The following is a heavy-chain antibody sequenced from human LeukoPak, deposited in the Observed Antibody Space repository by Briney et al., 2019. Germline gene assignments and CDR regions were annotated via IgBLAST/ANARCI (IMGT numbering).Heavy chain of an antibody. V-gene: IGHV3-23*01. CDR2: ISDSGDGT. CDR1: GFTFRSYV. J-gene: IGHJ4*02. Sequence: GGSLRLSCTASGFTFRSYVFSWVRQAPGKGLEWVSAISDSGDGTYYADSVKGRFTISRDNSKNTLYLQMNGLGAEDTAVYYCAKVHAIRPFDYWGQGTLVTVSS. CDR3: AKVHAIRPFDY. D-gene: IGHD5-12*01.